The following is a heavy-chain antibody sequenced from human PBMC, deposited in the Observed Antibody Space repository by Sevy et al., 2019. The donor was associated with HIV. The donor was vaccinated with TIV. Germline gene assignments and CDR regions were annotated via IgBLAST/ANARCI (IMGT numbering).Heavy chain of an antibody. CDR2: INQYGSEK. CDR1: GFTFSKYW. J-gene: IGHJ4*02. Sequence: GGSLRLSCAASGFTFSKYWMSWVRQAPGKGLEWVANINQYGSEKYYVDSVKGRFTISRDNGKNSLYLQMNSLRAEDTAVYYCARETGSSHFDYWGQGTLVTVSS. CDR3: ARETGSSHFDY. D-gene: IGHD3-10*01. V-gene: IGHV3-7*01.